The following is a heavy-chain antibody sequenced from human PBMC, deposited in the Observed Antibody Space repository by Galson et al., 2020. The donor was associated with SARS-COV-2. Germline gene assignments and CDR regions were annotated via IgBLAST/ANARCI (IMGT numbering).Heavy chain of an antibody. V-gene: IGHV4-34*01. CDR2: VNVGGNT. CDR3: ARGHRGVVPSPVLGLGPFYSYYYMDV. CDR1: GGSLSGYS. J-gene: IGHJ6*03. D-gene: IGHD3-10*01. Sequence: SETLSLTCAVYGGSLSGYSWTWIRLPPGKGLEWIGEVNVGGNTHYSPSLRRRVTISVDTTQNQFSLNLRSVTAADTALYYCARGHRGVVPSPVLGLGPFYSYYYMDVWAKGTTVTVSS.